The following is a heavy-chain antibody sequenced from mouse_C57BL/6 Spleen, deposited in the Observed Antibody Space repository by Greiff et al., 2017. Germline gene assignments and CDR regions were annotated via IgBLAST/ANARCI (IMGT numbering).Heavy chain of an antibody. V-gene: IGHV1-64*01. CDR1: GYTFTSYW. CDR2: IHPNRGST. J-gene: IGHJ2*01. Sequence: VQLQQPGAELVKPGASVKLSCKASGYTFTSYWMHWVKQRPGQGLEWIGMIHPNRGSTNYNEKFKSKATLTVDKSSSTAYMQLSSRTSEDSAVYYCARDPITTVVARDYWGQGTTLTVSS. CDR3: ARDPITTVVARDY. D-gene: IGHD1-1*01.